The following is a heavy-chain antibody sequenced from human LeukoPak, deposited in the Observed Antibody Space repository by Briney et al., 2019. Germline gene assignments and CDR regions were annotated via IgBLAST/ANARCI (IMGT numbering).Heavy chain of an antibody. CDR2: IYPGDSDT. J-gene: IGHJ5*02. V-gene: IGHV5-51*01. D-gene: IGHD4-17*01. CDR1: GYRFTSYW. Sequence: GESLKISCKGSGYRFTSYWIGWVRPMPGKGMEWMGIIYPGDSDTRYSPSFQGQVTISADKSISTAYLQWSGLKASDTAMYYCARAPYGNWFDPWGQGTLVTVSS. CDR3: ARAPYGNWFDP.